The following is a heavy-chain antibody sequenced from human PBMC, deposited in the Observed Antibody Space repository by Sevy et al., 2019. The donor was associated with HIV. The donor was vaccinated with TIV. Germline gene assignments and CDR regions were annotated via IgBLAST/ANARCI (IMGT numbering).Heavy chain of an antibody. CDR2: ISRSGGHT. V-gene: IGHV3-23*01. CDR1: GFTFSSYA. D-gene: IGHD6-19*01. J-gene: IGHJ4*02. CDR3: AKEWTQLSGWFCEFDY. Sequence: GGSLRLSCVASGFTFSSYAMSWVRQAPGKGLEWVSGISRSGGHTYYADSVRGRFTISRDNSKNTLYLQMNSLRADDTASYYCAKEWTQLSGWFCEFDYWGQGTLVTVSS.